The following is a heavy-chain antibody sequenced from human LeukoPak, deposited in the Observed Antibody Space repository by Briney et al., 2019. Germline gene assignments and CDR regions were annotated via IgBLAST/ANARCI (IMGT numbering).Heavy chain of an antibody. V-gene: IGHV3-21*01. CDR1: GFTFSSYS. CDR3: ARDGKGIAAAGTYFDY. Sequence: GGSLRLSCAASGFTFSSYSMNWVRQAPGKGLEWVSSISSSSSYIYYADSVKGRFTISRDNAKNSLYLQMNSLRAEDTAVYYCARDGKGIAAAGTYFDYWGQGDMATVSS. D-gene: IGHD6-13*01. CDR2: ISSSSSYI. J-gene: IGHJ4*02.